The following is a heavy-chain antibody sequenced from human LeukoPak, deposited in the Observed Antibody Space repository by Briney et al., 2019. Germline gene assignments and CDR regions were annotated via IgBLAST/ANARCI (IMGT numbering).Heavy chain of an antibody. Sequence: SETPSLTCTVSGGSISSGGYYWSWIRQHPGKGLEWIGYIYYSGSTYYNPSLKSRVTISVDTSKNQFSLKLSSVTAADTAVYYCARGLTTVVTQSAFDVWGQGTMVTVSS. CDR3: ARGLTTVVTQSAFDV. D-gene: IGHD4-23*01. V-gene: IGHV4-31*03. J-gene: IGHJ3*01. CDR2: IYYSGST. CDR1: GGSISSGGYY.